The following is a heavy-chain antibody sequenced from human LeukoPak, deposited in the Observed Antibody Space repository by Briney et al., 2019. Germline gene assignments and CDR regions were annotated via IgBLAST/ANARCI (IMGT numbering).Heavy chain of an antibody. Sequence: GASVKVSCKASGYTFTSYAMHWVRQAPGQRLEWMGWINAGNGNTKYSQEFQGRVTITRDTSASTAYMELSSLGSDDTALYYCARVGRGVNYASGSYYPHYYFDYWGQGTLVTVSS. V-gene: IGHV1-3*01. D-gene: IGHD3-10*01. CDR3: ARVGRGVNYASGSYYPHYYFDY. CDR1: GYTFTSYA. J-gene: IGHJ4*02. CDR2: INAGNGNT.